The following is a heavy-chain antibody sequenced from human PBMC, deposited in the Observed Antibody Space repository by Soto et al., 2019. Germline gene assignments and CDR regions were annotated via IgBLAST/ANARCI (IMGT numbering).Heavy chain of an antibody. CDR2: MYHSGST. CDR1: GGSISSGGYS. Sequence: SETLSLTCAVSGGSISSGGYSWSWIRQPPGKGLEWIGYMYHSGSTYYNPSLKSRVTISIDRSKNQFSLKLSSVTAADTAVYYCARGDYYYYGMDVWGQGTTVTVSS. J-gene: IGHJ6*02. V-gene: IGHV4-30-2*01. CDR3: ARGDYYYYGMDV.